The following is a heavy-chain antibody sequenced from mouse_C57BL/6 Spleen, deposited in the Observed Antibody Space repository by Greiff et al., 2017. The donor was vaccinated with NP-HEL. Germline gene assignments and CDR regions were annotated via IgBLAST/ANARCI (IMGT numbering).Heavy chain of an antibody. CDR3: TDSPWLAY. D-gene: IGHD3-3*01. CDR2: IDPETGGT. Sequence: QVQLKQSGAELVRPGASVTLSCKASGYTFTDYEMHWVKQTPVHGLEWIGAIDPETGGTAYNQKFKGKAILTADKSSSTAYMELRSLTSEDSAVYYCTDSPWLAYWGQGTLVTVSA. CDR1: GYTFTDYE. V-gene: IGHV1-15*01. J-gene: IGHJ3*01.